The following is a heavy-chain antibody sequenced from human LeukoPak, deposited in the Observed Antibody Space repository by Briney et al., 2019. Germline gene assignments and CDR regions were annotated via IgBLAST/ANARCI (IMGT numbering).Heavy chain of an antibody. J-gene: IGHJ6*02. CDR3: AREVPNYYGMDV. V-gene: IGHV3-7*01. CDR1: GFTFRSYW. Sequence: GGSLRLSCAASGFTFRSYWMSWVRQAPGKGLEWVANIKQDGSEKYYVDSVKGRFTISRDNAKNSLYLQMNSLRAEDTAVYYCAREVPNYYGMDVWGQGTTVTVSS. CDR2: IKQDGSEK.